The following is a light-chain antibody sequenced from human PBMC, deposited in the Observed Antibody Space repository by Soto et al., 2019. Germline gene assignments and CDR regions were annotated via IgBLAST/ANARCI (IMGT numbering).Light chain of an antibody. J-gene: IGKJ1*01. CDR2: GAS. V-gene: IGKV3-20*01. Sequence: EIVLTQSPGTLSLSPGERATLSCRASQSVSSSYLAWYQQKPGQAPRLLIYGASSRATGVPDRSSGSGSGTDFTLTLSRLEPEDFAVYYCQQYGSSRTFGQGTTVDIK. CDR3: QQYGSSRT. CDR1: QSVSSSY.